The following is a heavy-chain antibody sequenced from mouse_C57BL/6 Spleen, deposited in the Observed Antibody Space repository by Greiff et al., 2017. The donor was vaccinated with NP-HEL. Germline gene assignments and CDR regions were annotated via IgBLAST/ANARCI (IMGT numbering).Heavy chain of an antibody. CDR2: ISSGGSYT. V-gene: IGHV5-6*01. CDR1: GFPFSGYG. D-gene: IGHD2-5*01. CDR3: ARHLGDYSNSYLDY. J-gene: IGHJ2*01. Sequence: EVQGVESGGDLVKPGGSLKLSCAASGFPFSGYGMSWVRQTPDKRLEWVATISSGGSYTYYPDRLKGRFTISRDNAKNILYLQMSSLKSEDTAMYYCARHLGDYSNSYLDYWGQGTTLTVSS.